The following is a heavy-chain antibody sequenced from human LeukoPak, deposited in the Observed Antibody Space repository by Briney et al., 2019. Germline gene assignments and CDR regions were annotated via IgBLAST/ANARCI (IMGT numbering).Heavy chain of an antibody. V-gene: IGHV3-21*01. CDR2: ISSSSSYI. Sequence: GGSLRLSCAVSGFTFSSYSMNWVRQAPGKGLEWVSSISSSSSYIYYADSVKGRFTISRDNAKNSLYLQMNSLRAEDTAVYYCARDRSSSWYEGYYYYYMDVWGKGTTVTISS. CDR3: ARDRSSSWYEGYYYYYMDV. CDR1: GFTFSSYS. J-gene: IGHJ6*03. D-gene: IGHD6-13*01.